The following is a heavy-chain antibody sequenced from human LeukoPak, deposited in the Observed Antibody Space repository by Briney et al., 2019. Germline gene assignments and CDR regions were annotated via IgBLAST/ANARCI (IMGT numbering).Heavy chain of an antibody. CDR3: PKMKGQGLNDYFMAV. V-gene: IGHV3-23*01. J-gene: IGHJ6*03. CDR1: GLAYRNFA. Sequence: GGSLRLLCEASGLAYRNFAMRGVRQARGGGWVGVSGMTGSGGTSYSPDPVKGRFPTPRENPKNALYLQMTSLRADNTALYSCPKMKGQGLNDYFMAVWGKGTTVPV. CDR2: MTGSGGTS.